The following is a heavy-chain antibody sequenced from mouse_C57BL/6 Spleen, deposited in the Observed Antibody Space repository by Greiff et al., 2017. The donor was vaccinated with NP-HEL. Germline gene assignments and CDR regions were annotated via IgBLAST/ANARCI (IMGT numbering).Heavy chain of an antibody. V-gene: IGHV1-55*01. CDR2: IYPGSGST. Sequence: QVQLQQPGAELVKPGASVKMSCKASGYTFTSYWITWVKQRPGQGLEWIGDIYPGSGSTNYNEKFKSKATLTVDTSSSTAYMQLSSLTSEDSAVYYCARDYYYGSSYGAMDDWGQGTSVTVAS. D-gene: IGHD1-1*01. CDR1: GYTFTSYW. CDR3: ARDYYYGSSYGAMDD. J-gene: IGHJ4*01.